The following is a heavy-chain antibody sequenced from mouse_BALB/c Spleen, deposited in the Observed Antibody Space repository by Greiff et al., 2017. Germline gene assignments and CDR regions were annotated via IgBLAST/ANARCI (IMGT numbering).Heavy chain of an antibody. CDR2: INPSTGYT. CDR3: ARLAMDY. D-gene: IGHD1-1*01. Sequence: QVQLQQSGAELAKPGASVKMSCKASGYTFTSYWMHWVKQRPGQGLEWIGYINPSTGYTEYNQKFKDKATLTADKSSSTAYMQLSSLTSEDSAVYYCARLAMDYWGQGTTLTVSS. V-gene: IGHV1-7*01. CDR1: GYTFTSYW. J-gene: IGHJ2*01.